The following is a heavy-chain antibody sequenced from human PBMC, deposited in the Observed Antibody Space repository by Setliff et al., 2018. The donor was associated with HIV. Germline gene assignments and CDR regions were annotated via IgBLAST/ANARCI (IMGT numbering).Heavy chain of an antibody. CDR1: GGSISTYY. V-gene: IGHV4-59*12. J-gene: IGHJ4*02. D-gene: IGHD6-13*01. CDR2: IYFTGSS. Sequence: SETLSLTCTVSGGSISTYYWSWIRQPPGKGLEWIGSIYFTGSSDNNPSLKSRVTMSVGTSKNQISLKLRSVTAADTAMYYCARRMAAGTFDYWGQGTLVTVSS. CDR3: ARRMAAGTFDY.